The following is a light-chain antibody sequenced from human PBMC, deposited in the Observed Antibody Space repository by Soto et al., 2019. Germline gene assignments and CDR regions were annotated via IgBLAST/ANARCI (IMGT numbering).Light chain of an antibody. CDR1: QSVSGW. CDR3: QQYETLRR. CDR2: GAA. J-gene: IGKJ5*01. V-gene: IGKV1-5*01. Sequence: DIQMTQSPSTLSASVGDTVTVTCRASQSVSGWLAWYQQKPGEAPNLLIDGAAALSLGLRSRFSGSGSGTKFALTIASLQPDDYGAYRCQQYETLRRFGQVTRLEI.